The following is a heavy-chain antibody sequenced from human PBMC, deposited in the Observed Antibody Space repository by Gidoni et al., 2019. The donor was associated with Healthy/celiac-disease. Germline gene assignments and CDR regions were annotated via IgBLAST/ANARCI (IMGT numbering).Heavy chain of an antibody. CDR3: AREYYDILTGYHRIFDY. D-gene: IGHD3-9*01. J-gene: IGHJ4*02. CDR2: IDYSGST. CDR1: GGSISSYY. Sequence: QVQLQESGPGLVKPSETLSLTCTVSGGSISSYYWSWIRQPPGKGLEWIGYIDYSGSTNYNPSLKSRVTISVDTSKNQFSLKLSSVTAADTAVYYCAREYYDILTGYHRIFDYWGQGTLVTVSS. V-gene: IGHV4-59*01.